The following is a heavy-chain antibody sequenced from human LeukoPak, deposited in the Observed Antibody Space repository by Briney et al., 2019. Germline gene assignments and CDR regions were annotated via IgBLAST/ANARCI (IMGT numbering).Heavy chain of an antibody. CDR2: ISTGSSTI. CDR3: ARVAEIQLWLRSAIDY. Sequence: GGSLRLSGAASGFTFSTYSMNWVRQAPGKGLEWLSFISTGSSTIYYADSVKGRFTISRDNAKNSLYLQMNSLRDEDTAVYYCARVAEIQLWLRSAIDYWGQGALVTVSS. J-gene: IGHJ4*02. CDR1: GFTFSTYS. V-gene: IGHV3-48*02. D-gene: IGHD5-18*01.